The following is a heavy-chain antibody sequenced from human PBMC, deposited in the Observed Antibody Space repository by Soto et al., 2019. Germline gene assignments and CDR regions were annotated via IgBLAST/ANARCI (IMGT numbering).Heavy chain of an antibody. CDR3: AKQRRLTGTTFVFMDY. CDR1: GLTFRSYG. Sequence: GGSLRLSCAASGLTFRSYGMSWVRQAPGKGLEWISAISGTGDNTNYADSVQGRFTISRDNSKNRLYLQMNSLRAEDTAIYYCAKQRRLTGTTFVFMDYWGQGTQVT. D-gene: IGHD1-7*01. V-gene: IGHV3-23*01. CDR2: ISGTGDNT. J-gene: IGHJ4*02.